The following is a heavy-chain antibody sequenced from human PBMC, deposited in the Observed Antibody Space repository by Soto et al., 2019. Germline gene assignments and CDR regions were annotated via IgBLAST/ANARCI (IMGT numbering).Heavy chain of an antibody. Sequence: ASVKVSCKASGYTFTSYGISWVRQAPGQGLEWMGWISAYNGNTNYAQKLQGRVTMTTDTSTSTAYMELRSLRSDDTAVYYCARDMITFGGPTAFDIWGQGTMVTVSS. CDR1: GYTFTSYG. CDR2: ISAYNGNT. V-gene: IGHV1-18*01. J-gene: IGHJ3*02. D-gene: IGHD3-16*01. CDR3: ARDMITFGGPTAFDI.